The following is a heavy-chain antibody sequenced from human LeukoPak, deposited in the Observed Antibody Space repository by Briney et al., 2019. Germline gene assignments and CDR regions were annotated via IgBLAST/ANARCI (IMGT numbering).Heavy chain of an antibody. CDR1: GFTFSYYS. CDR3: QGSSWSYYYYYMDV. CDR2: ISSSGSTI. Sequence: GGSLRLSCAASGFTFSYYSMSWVRQAPGKGLEWVSYISSSGSTIYYADSVKGRFTISRDNAKNSLYLQMNSLRAEDTAVYYCQGSSWSYYYYYMDVWGKGTTVTVSS. J-gene: IGHJ6*03. D-gene: IGHD6-13*01. V-gene: IGHV3-48*04.